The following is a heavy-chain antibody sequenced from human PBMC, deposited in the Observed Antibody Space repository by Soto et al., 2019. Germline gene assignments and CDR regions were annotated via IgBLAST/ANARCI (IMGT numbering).Heavy chain of an antibody. D-gene: IGHD2-8*01. CDR3: VRCFLGVGDAFDI. V-gene: IGHV3-11*01. Sequence: QVQLVESGGGLVKPGGSLRLSCAASGFTFSDYYMVWVRQAPGKGLEWISYISNGGATVYYADSVKGRFIISRDNGRNSMFLQMNSLTVDDTAVYYCVRCFLGVGDAFDIWGRGTTVTVSS. CDR2: ISNGGATV. J-gene: IGHJ3*02. CDR1: GFTFSDYY.